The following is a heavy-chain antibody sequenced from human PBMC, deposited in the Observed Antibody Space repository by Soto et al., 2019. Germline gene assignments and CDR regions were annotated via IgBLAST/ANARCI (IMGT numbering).Heavy chain of an antibody. V-gene: IGHV1-3*01. CDR1: GYTFTIYA. D-gene: IGHD5-18*01. CDR2: INAGNGNT. Sequence: GASVKVSCKASGYTFTIYAMHWVRQAPGQRLEWMGWINAGNGNTKYSQKFQGRVTITRDTSASTAYMELSSLRSEDTAVYYCARDSDGYSYGFLSHYYVMDVWGQGTTVTVSS. CDR3: ARDSDGYSYGFLSHYYVMDV. J-gene: IGHJ6*02.